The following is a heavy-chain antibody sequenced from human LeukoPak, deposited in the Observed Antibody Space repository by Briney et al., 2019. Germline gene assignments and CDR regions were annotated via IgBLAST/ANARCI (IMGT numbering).Heavy chain of an antibody. CDR2: IIPILGIA. CDR1: GGTFSSYA. V-gene: IGHV1-69*04. D-gene: IGHD3/OR15-3a*01. Sequence: ASVKVSCKASGGTFSSYAISWVRQAPGQGLEWMGRIIPILGIANYAQKFQGRVTITADKSTSTAYTELSSLRSEDTAVYYCARESTGYYTGYFDHWGRGTLVTVSS. J-gene: IGHJ2*01. CDR3: ARESTGYYTGYFDH.